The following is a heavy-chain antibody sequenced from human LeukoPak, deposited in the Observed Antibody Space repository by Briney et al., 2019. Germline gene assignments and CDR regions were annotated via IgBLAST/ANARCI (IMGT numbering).Heavy chain of an antibody. CDR1: GYTFTSYY. J-gene: IGHJ3*02. D-gene: IGHD3-22*01. CDR3: ARDKPVKKYHYDSSGYPLGGAFDI. Sequence: WASVKVSCKASGYTFTSYYMHWVRQAPGQGLEWMGIINPSGGSTSYAQKFQGRVTMTRDTSTSTVYMELSSLRSEDTAVYYCARDKPVKKYHYDSSGYPLGGAFDIWGQGTMVTVSS. CDR2: INPSGGST. V-gene: IGHV1-46*01.